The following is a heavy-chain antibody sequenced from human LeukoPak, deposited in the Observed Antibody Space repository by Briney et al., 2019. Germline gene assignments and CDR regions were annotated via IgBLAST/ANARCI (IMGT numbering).Heavy chain of an antibody. D-gene: IGHD6-6*01. CDR3: ARDRAARPSAFDI. CDR1: GGTFSSYA. Sequence: GASVKVSCKASGGTFSSYAISWVRQAPGQGLEWMGGIIPIFGTANYAQKFQGRVTITADKSTSTAYMELSSLRPEDTAVYYCARDRAARPSAFDIWGQGTVVTVSS. V-gene: IGHV1-69*06. CDR2: IIPIFGTA. J-gene: IGHJ3*02.